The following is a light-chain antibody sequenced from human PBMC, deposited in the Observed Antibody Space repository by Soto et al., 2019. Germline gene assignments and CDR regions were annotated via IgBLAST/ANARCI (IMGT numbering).Light chain of an antibody. J-gene: IGKJ1*01. CDR2: AAS. Sequence: DLQLTQSPSSLSAAIGDRVTITCRASETINKYLNWYQQKPGKPPKLLIYAASSLQSGVPSRFSGSGSGTDFTLTISSLQPEDFASYYCQQSFSTPPTFGQGTKVDIK. V-gene: IGKV1-39*01. CDR3: QQSFSTPPT. CDR1: ETINKY.